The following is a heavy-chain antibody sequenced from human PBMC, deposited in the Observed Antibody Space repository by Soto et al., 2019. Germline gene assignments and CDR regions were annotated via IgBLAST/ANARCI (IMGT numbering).Heavy chain of an antibody. CDR3: ARDNRITGTTSDWFDP. D-gene: IGHD1-7*01. J-gene: IGHJ5*02. CDR1: GGSISSGGYY. Sequence: QVQLQESGPGLVKPSQTLSLTCTVSGGSISSGGYYWSWIRQHPGKGLEWIGYIYYSGSTYYNPSLKSRVTISVDTSKNQFSLKLSSVTAADTAVYYCARDNRITGTTSDWFDPWGQGTLVTVSS. CDR2: IYYSGST. V-gene: IGHV4-31*03.